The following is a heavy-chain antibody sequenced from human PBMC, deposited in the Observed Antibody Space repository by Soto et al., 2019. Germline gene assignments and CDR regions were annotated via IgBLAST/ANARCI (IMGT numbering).Heavy chain of an antibody. CDR3: ARLSPHIAVAGIEFDY. Sequence: SETLSLTCTVSGGSISSYYWSWIRQPPGKGLEWIGYIYYSGSTNYNPSLKSRVTISVDTSKNQFSLKLSSVTAADTAVYYCARLSPHIAVAGIEFDYWGQGTLVTVSS. V-gene: IGHV4-59*01. CDR1: GGSISSYY. J-gene: IGHJ4*02. CDR2: IYYSGST. D-gene: IGHD6-19*01.